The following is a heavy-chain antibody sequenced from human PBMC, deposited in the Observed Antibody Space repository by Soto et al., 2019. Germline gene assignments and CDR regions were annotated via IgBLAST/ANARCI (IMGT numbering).Heavy chain of an antibody. Sequence: TCTVSGGSISSSYWSWIRQPPGKGLEWIGYIYYSGSTNYNPSLKSRVTISVDTSKNQFSLKLSSVTAADTAVYYCARDVWFGELFLGWFDPWGQGTLVTVSS. CDR1: GGSISSSY. J-gene: IGHJ5*02. CDR2: IYYSGST. D-gene: IGHD3-10*01. CDR3: ARDVWFGELFLGWFDP. V-gene: IGHV4-59*01.